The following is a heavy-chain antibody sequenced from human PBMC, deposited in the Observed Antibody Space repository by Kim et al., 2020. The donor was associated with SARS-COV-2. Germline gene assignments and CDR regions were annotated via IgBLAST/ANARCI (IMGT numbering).Heavy chain of an antibody. CDR1: GGSISSSSYY. CDR2: IYYSGST. Sequence: SETLSLTCTVSGGSISSSSYYWGWIRQPPGKGLEWIGSIYYSGSTYYNPSLKSRVTISLDTSKNQFSLKLSSVTAADTAVYYCARLRDSSGSYYFDYWGQGTLVTVSS. V-gene: IGHV4-39*01. J-gene: IGHJ4*02. CDR3: ARLRDSSGSYYFDY. D-gene: IGHD3-22*01.